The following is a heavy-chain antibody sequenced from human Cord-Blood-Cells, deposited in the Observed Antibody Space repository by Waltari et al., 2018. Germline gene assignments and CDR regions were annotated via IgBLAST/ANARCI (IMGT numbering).Heavy chain of an antibody. Sequence: QVQLQQSGPGLVKPSQTLSLTCAISGDSVSSNSAAWNWIRQSPSRGLEWLERTYDRSKCYNDYAISVKRRITVNPDTSKNQFSLRLNSVTPEDTAVYYCARVAGYSSGWYRGYFDYWGQGTLVTVSS. D-gene: IGHD6-19*01. CDR3: ARVAGYSSGWYRGYFDY. V-gene: IGHV6-1*01. CDR2: TYDRSKCYN. CDR1: GDSVSSNSAA. J-gene: IGHJ4*02.